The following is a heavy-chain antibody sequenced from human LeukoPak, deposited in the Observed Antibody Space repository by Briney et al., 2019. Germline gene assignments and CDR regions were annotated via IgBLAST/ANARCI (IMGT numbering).Heavy chain of an antibody. CDR1: GFIVNSYV. CDR3: ARESTVTMGDYYFDY. CDR2: ISYDGSNK. J-gene: IGHJ4*02. Sequence: PGGSLRLSCAASGFIVNSYVMSWVRQAPGKGLEWVAVISYDGSNKYYADSVKGRFTISRDNSKNTLYLQMNSLRAEDTAVYYCARESTVTMGDYYFDYWGQGTLVTVSS. D-gene: IGHD4-17*01. V-gene: IGHV3-30*03.